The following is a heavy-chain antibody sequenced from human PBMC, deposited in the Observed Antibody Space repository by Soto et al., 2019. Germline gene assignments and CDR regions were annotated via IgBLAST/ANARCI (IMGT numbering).Heavy chain of an antibody. CDR1: GFTFSSYG. CDR2: ISYDGSNK. J-gene: IGHJ4*02. D-gene: IGHD3-3*01. Sequence: GGSLRLSCAASGFTFSSYGMHWVRQAPGKGLEWVAVISYDGSNKYYADSVKGRFTISRDNSKNTLYLQMNSLRAEDTAVYYCAKVKSGYPIKGGDYFDYWGQGTLVTVSS. V-gene: IGHV3-30*18. CDR3: AKVKSGYPIKGGDYFDY.